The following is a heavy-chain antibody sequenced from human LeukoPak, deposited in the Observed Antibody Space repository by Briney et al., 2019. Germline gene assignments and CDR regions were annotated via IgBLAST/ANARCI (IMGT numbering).Heavy chain of an antibody. J-gene: IGHJ4*02. V-gene: IGHV3-53*01. CDR3: ARATLDN. CDR1: GFNVSNNY. CDR2: IYSGGST. Sequence: PGGSLRLSCAASGFNVSNNYISWVRQAPGKGLEWVSVIYSGGSTKYADSVKARFTISRDISKNTVYLQMNSLRVDDTAVYYCARATLDNWGQGTLDTVSS.